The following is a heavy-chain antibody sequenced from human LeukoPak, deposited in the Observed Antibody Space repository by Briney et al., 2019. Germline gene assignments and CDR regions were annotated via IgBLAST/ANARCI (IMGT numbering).Heavy chain of an antibody. D-gene: IGHD3-10*01. Sequence: ASVKVSCKASGYTFTSYAMHWVRQAPGQRLEWMGWINAGNGNTKYSQKFQGRVTITRDTSASTAYMELCSLRSEDTAVYYCARVPLLLWFGELLASEGSYFDYWGQGTLVTVSS. J-gene: IGHJ4*02. CDR2: INAGNGNT. CDR1: GYTFTSYA. V-gene: IGHV1-3*01. CDR3: ARVPLLLWFGELLASEGSYFDY.